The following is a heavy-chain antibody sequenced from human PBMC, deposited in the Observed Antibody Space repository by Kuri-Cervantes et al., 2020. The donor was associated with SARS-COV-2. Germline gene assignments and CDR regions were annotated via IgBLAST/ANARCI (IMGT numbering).Heavy chain of an antibody. D-gene: IGHD3-22*01. Sequence: ASVKVSCKASGYTFTSYGMNWVRQAPGQGLEWMGWINTNTGNPTYAPGFTGRFVFSLDTSVSTAYLQISSLKAEDTAVYYCARTGPGDYYDSSGYYGRFDCWGQGTLVTVSS. CDR1: GYTFTSYG. CDR2: INTNTGNP. V-gene: IGHV7-4-1*02. CDR3: ARTGPGDYYDSSGYYGRFDC. J-gene: IGHJ4*02.